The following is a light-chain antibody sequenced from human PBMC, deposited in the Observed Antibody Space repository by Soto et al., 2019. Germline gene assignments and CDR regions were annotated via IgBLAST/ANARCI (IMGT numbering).Light chain of an antibody. J-gene: IGKJ1*01. V-gene: IGKV1-17*01. CDR3: LQHNSYPRT. Sequence: DIQMTQAPSSLSASLGDRVTITCRASQSISSYLNWYQQKPGKAPKRLIYAASSLQSGVPSRFSGSGSGTEFTLTISSLQPEDFATYYCLQHNSYPRTFGQGTKVDIK. CDR2: AAS. CDR1: QSISSY.